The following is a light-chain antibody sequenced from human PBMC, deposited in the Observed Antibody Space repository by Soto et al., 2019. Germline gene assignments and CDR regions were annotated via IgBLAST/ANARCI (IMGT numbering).Light chain of an antibody. CDR2: GAS. CDR1: QSVRNNY. CDR3: QQSGSSGT. Sequence: IVLTQSPGTLSLSTGERLTLSCRASQSVRNNYLAWYQQKPGQAPRLLIYGASNRATGIPDRLSGSGSGTDFTLTISRMEAEDFAVYYCQQSGSSGTFGQGTNVDI. J-gene: IGKJ1*01. V-gene: IGKV3-20*01.